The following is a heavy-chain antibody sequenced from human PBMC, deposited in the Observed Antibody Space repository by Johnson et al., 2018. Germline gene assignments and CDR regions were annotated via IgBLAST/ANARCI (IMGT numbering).Heavy chain of an antibody. Sequence: VELGESGAEVKKPGESLKISCKGSGYSFTSYWIGWVRQIPGNGMEVMGIIDTGDSDTRYSTPCPGQVTITAAKSINTAYPQRSSRKASDTAMYYCARQWADSSGDYKIFHHWGQGTLVTVSS. J-gene: IGHJ1*01. V-gene: IGHV5-51*01. D-gene: IGHD3-22*01. CDR1: GYSFTSYW. CDR2: IDTGDSDT. CDR3: ARQWADSSGDYKIFHH.